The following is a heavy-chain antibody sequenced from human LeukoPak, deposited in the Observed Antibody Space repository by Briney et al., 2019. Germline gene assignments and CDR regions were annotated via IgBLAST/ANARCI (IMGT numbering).Heavy chain of an antibody. D-gene: IGHD7-27*01. CDR3: AKDGRELGSFSYYYYMDV. CDR2: ISGSGGST. J-gene: IGHJ6*03. CDR1: GFTFNNFG. Sequence: GGSLRLSCEASGFTFNNFGMHWVRQAPGKGLEWVSAISGSGGSTYYADSVKGRFTISRDNSKNTLYLQMNSLRAEDTALYYCAKDGRELGSFSYYYYMDVWGKGTTVTVSS. V-gene: IGHV3-23*01.